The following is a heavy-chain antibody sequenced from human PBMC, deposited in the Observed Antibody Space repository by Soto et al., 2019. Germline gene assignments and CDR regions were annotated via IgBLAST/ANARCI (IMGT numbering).Heavy chain of an antibody. V-gene: IGHV1-18*01. CDR2: ISAYNGNT. D-gene: IGHD6-19*01. CDR1: GYTFTSYG. Sequence: GASVKVSCKASGYTFTSYGISWVRQAPGQGLEWMGWISAYNGNTNYAQKLQGRVTMTTDTSTSTAYMELRSLRSDDTAVYYCARAYSSGWYYSFEPWGQGTLVTVSS. CDR3: ARAYSSGWYYSFEP. J-gene: IGHJ5*02.